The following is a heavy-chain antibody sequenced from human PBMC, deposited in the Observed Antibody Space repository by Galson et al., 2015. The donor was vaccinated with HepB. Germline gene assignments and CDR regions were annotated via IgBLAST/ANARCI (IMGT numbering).Heavy chain of an antibody. Sequence: SLRLSCAASGFTFSSCAMHWVRQAPGKGLEWVAVISYDGSNKYYADSVKGRFTISRDNSKNALYLQMNSLRAEDTAVYYCARGSTPNYYDSRPFDYWGQGTLVTVSS. CDR3: ARGSTPNYYDSRPFDY. V-gene: IGHV3-30-3*01. J-gene: IGHJ4*02. D-gene: IGHD3-22*01. CDR2: ISYDGSNK. CDR1: GFTFSSCA.